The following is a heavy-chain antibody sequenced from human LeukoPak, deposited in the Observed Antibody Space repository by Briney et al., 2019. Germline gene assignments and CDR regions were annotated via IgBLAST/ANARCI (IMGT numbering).Heavy chain of an antibody. CDR3: ARAIVHSGAGGYYYMDV. CDR1: GGSISSYY. D-gene: IGHD2-8*01. J-gene: IGHJ6*03. V-gene: IGHV4-59*01. CDR2: IYYSGST. Sequence: SETLSLTCTVSGGSISSYYWSWIRQPPGKGLEWIGYIYYSGSTNYNPSLKSRVTISVDTSKNQFSLKLSSVTAADTAVYYCARAIVHSGAGGYYYMDVWGKGTTVTVSS.